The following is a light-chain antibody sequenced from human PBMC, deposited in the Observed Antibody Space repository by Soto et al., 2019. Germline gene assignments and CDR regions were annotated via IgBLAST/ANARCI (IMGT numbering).Light chain of an antibody. CDR3: QQYHNWPA. V-gene: IGKV3-15*01. J-gene: IGKJ1*01. CDR1: QSVSSN. CDR2: GAA. Sequence: EIVLTQSPGTLSLSPGQRATLSCRASQSVSSNYLAWYQQKPGQAPRLLIYGAATRATGIPARFSGSGSGTEFTLTISSLQSEDFAVYYCQQYHNWPAFGQGTRWIS.